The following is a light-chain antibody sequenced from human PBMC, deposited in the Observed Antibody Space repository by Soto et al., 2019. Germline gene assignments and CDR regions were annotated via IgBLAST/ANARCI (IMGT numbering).Light chain of an antibody. CDR2: DVN. CDR3: NSYSSSATYV. V-gene: IGLV2-14*03. Sequence: QSALTQPASVSGSPGQSITISCTGTSSDVGGYNFVSWYQQYSGRAPKLMIYDVNNRPSGVSNRFYGSKSGNTASLTISGLQAEDEADYYCNSYSSSATYVFGTGTKVTVL. CDR1: SSDVGGYNF. J-gene: IGLJ1*01.